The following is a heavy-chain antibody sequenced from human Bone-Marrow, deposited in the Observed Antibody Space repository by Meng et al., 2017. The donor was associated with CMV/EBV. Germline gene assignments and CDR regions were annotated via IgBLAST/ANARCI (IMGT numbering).Heavy chain of an antibody. Sequence: GGSLRLSCAASGFTFSSYSMNWVRQAPGKGLEWVSYISSSSSTIYYADSVKGRFTISRDNAKNSLYLQMNSLRAEDTAVYYCARDQYRGGASFDYWGQGTLVTVSS. CDR2: ISSSSSTI. CDR3: ARDQYRGGASFDY. CDR1: GFTFSSYS. D-gene: IGHD1-26*01. J-gene: IGHJ4*02. V-gene: IGHV3-48*04.